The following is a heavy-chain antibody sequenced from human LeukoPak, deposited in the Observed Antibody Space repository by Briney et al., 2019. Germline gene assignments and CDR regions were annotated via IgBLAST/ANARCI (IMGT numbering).Heavy chain of an antibody. J-gene: IGHJ4*02. D-gene: IGHD6-19*01. Sequence: GGSLRLSCAASGFTFSSYGMHWVRQAPGKGLEWVSAISSSGGSTYYADSVKGRFTISRDNSKNTLYLQMNSLRAEDTAVYYCAKDSQGIAVAGPFDSWGQGTQVTVSS. V-gene: IGHV3-23*01. CDR3: AKDSQGIAVAGPFDS. CDR1: GFTFSSYG. CDR2: ISSSGGST.